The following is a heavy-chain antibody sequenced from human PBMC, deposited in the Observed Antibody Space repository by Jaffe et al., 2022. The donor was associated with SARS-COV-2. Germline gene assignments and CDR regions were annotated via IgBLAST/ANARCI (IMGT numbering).Heavy chain of an antibody. Sequence: QVQLVQSGAEVKKPGASVKVSCKASGYTFTSYGISWVRQAPGQGLEWMGWISAYNGNTNYAQKLQGRVTMTTDTSTSTAYMELRSLRSDDTAVYYCARDKPASGSGSYLIPLSYWGQGTLVTVSS. CDR2: ISAYNGNT. J-gene: IGHJ4*02. CDR3: ARDKPASGSGSYLIPLSY. V-gene: IGHV1-18*01. D-gene: IGHD3-10*01. CDR1: GYTFTSYG.